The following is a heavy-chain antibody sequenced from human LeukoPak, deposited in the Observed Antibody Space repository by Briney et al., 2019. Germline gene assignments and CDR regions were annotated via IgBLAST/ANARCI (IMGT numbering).Heavy chain of an antibody. J-gene: IGHJ5*02. D-gene: IGHD2/OR15-2a*01. Sequence: PGGSLRLSCAASGFTFSSYGMHWVRQAPGKGLEWVAVISYDGSNKYYADSVKGRFTISRDNSKNTLYLQMNSLRAEDTAVYYCAKDGISNWFDPWGQGTLVTVSS. CDR1: GFTFSSYG. CDR2: ISYDGSNK. V-gene: IGHV3-30*18. CDR3: AKDGISNWFDP.